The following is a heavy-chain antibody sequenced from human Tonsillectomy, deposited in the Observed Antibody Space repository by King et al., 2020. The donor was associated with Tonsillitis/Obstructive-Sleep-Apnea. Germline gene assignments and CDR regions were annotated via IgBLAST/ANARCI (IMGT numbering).Heavy chain of an antibody. Sequence: VQLVESGGGLVQPGGSLRLSCAASGFNFSSYWMSWVRQAPGKGLEWVANIKQDGSEKYYVDSVKGRFTISRDNAKNSLYLQMNSLRAEDTAVYYCASDTYSGWYYFDDWGQGNLVTVSS. CDR2: IKQDGSEK. CDR1: GFNFSSYW. CDR3: ASDTYSGWYYFDD. V-gene: IGHV3-7*04. J-gene: IGHJ4*02. D-gene: IGHD6-19*01.